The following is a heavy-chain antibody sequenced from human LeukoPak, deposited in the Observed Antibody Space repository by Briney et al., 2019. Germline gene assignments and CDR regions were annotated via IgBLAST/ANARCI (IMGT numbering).Heavy chain of an antibody. CDR1: GGSISSSSYY. CDR3: ARDYITADYYYYGMDV. J-gene: IGHJ6*02. Sequence: SKTLSLTCTVSGGSISSSSYYWGWIRQPPGKGLEWIGSIYYSGSTYYNPSLKSRVTISVDTSKNQFSLKLSSVTAADTAVYYCARDYITADYYYYGMDVWGQGTTVTVSS. CDR2: IYYSGST. V-gene: IGHV4-39*07. D-gene: IGHD6-25*01.